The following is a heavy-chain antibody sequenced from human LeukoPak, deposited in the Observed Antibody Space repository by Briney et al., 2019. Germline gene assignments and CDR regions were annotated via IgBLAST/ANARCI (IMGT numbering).Heavy chain of an antibody. CDR2: IYTSGST. Sequence: SETLSLTCAVYGGSFSSYYWSWIRQPAGKGLEWIGRIYTSGSTNYNPSLKSRVTMSVDTSKNQFSLKLSSVTAADTAVYYCARDRGYAAYYFDYWGQGTLVTVSS. V-gene: IGHV4-4*07. CDR3: ARDRGYAAYYFDY. CDR1: GGSFSSYY. D-gene: IGHD2-2*01. J-gene: IGHJ4*02.